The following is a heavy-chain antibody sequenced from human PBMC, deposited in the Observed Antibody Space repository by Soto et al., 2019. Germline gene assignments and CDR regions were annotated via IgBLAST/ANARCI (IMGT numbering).Heavy chain of an antibody. D-gene: IGHD6-13*01. J-gene: IGHJ4*02. V-gene: IGHV1-3*01. CDR2: INAGNGNT. CDR1: GYTFTSYA. CDR3: ARVSAPQYSSSPYYFDY. Sequence: ASVKVSCKSSGYTFTSYAMHWVRQAPGQRLEWMGWINAGNGNTKYSQKFQGRVTITRDTSASTAYMELSSLRSEDTAVYYCARVSAPQYSSSPYYFDYWGQGTLVTVSS.